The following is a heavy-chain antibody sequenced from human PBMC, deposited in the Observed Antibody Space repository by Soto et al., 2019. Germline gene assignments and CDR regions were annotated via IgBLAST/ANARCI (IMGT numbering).Heavy chain of an antibody. Sequence: ASVKVSCKASGGTFSSYAISWVRQAPRQGLEWMGGIIPIFGTANYAQKFQGRVTITADESTSTAYMELSSLRSEDTAVYYCARGVHYYDSSGYYSRFDYWGQGTLVTVSS. J-gene: IGHJ4*02. D-gene: IGHD3-22*01. CDR2: IIPIFGTA. CDR3: ARGVHYYDSSGYYSRFDY. CDR1: GGTFSSYA. V-gene: IGHV1-69*13.